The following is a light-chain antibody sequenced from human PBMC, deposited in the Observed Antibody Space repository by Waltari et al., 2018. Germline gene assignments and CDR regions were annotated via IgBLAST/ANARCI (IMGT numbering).Light chain of an antibody. J-gene: IGKJ2*01. CDR1: QSVSSSY. CDR2: CAS. V-gene: IGKV3-20*01. Sequence: EIVLTQSPGTLSLSPGERATLSCRASQSVSSSYLAWYQQKPGQAPRLRIHCASSRATGIPDRFSGSGSGTDFTLTISRLEPEDFAVYYCQQYGRSWNTFGQGTKLEIK. CDR3: QQYGRSWNT.